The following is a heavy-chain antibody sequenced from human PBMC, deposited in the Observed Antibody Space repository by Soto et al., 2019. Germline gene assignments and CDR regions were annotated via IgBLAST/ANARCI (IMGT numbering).Heavy chain of an antibody. CDR2: IFYTGST. CDR1: GGSISSGGYY. Sequence: QVQLQESGPGLVKPSQTLSLTCTVSGGSISSGGYYWSWIRQFPGKGLEWIGYIFYTGSTSYSPSLKSQLTMSVDTSKNQYSLRLSSVTAADTGVYFCAGRLGYGSEYYFDYWGQGTLVTVSS. CDR3: AGRLGYGSEYYFDY. D-gene: IGHD5-18*01. V-gene: IGHV4-31*01. J-gene: IGHJ4*02.